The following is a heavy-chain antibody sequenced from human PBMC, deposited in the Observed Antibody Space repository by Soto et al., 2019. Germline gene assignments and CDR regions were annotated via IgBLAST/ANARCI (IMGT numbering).Heavy chain of an antibody. V-gene: IGHV1-18*01. J-gene: IGHJ4*02. CDR3: ARDETIPTPAGGC. CDR1: GYTFTTYG. Sequence: QVQLVQSGTEVKQPGASVKVSCKASGYTFTTYGINWVRQAPGQGLEWMGWISAYNGNTNYAQNLQDRGTMTTDTSTSTAYMELRSLRSDDTAVYYCARDETIPTPAGGCWGQGTLVTVSS. D-gene: IGHD1-1*01. CDR2: ISAYNGNT.